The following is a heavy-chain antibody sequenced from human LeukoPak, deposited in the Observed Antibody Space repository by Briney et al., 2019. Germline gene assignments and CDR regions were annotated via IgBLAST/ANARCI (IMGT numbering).Heavy chain of an antibody. D-gene: IGHD1-1*01. V-gene: IGHV5-51*01. Sequence: GESLKISCKGFGYSFSDYWIAWVRQMPGKGLEWMGIIYPGDSDTRYSPSFQGQVTISADKSISTAYLQWSSLKASDTAMYYCARPQNVFGMDVWGKGTTVTVSS. CDR2: IYPGDSDT. CDR3: ARPQNVFGMDV. J-gene: IGHJ6*04. CDR1: GYSFSDYW.